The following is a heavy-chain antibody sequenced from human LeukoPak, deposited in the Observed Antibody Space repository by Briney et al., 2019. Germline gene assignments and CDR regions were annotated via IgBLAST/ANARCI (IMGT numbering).Heavy chain of an antibody. V-gene: IGHV3-7*03. J-gene: IGHJ6*02. Sequence: GGSLRLSCVASGFTFSTYSMSWVRQAPGKGLEWVANIKEDGSEKYYLDSMKGRFIISRDNAKNSLYLQMSSLRAEDTALYYCARENYYDSSGYYRNYYYGGMDVWGQGTTVTVSS. D-gene: IGHD3-22*01. CDR3: ARENYYDSSGYYRNYYYGGMDV. CDR1: GFTFSTYS. CDR2: IKEDGSEK.